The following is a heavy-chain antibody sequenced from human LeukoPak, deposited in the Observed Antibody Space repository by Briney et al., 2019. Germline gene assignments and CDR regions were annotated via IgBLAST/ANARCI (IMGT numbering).Heavy chain of an antibody. CDR3: ARGPNYGSWSDYFDY. CDR1: GFTFSDYW. V-gene: IGHV3-7*03. D-gene: IGHD3-10*01. Sequence: GGSLRLSCAASGFTFSDYWMNWVRQAPGKGLEWVANMKEDGSEKYCVDCVKGRFTISRDNAKNSLYLQMNSLRVEDTAVYYCARGPNYGSWSDYFDYWGQGTLITVSS. J-gene: IGHJ4*02. CDR2: MKEDGSEK.